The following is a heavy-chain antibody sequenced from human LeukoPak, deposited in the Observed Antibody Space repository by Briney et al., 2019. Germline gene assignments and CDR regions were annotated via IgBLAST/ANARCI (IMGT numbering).Heavy chain of an antibody. Sequence: SETLSLTCTVSGGSISSYFWSWIRQPPGKGLEWIGYIYTSGSTNYNPSLKSRVTISVDTSKNQFSLKLSSVTAADTAVYYCARSGSYSRNAFDIWGQGTMVTVSS. J-gene: IGHJ3*02. D-gene: IGHD1-26*01. CDR3: ARSGSYSRNAFDI. CDR1: GGSISSYF. V-gene: IGHV4-4*09. CDR2: IYTSGST.